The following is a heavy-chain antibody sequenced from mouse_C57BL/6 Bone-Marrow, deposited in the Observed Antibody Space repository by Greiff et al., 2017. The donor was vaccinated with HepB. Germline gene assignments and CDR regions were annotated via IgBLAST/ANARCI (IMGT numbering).Heavy chain of an antibody. Sequence: DVKLVESGGGLVKPGGSLKLSCAASGFTFSDYGMHWVRQAPEKGLEWVAYISSGSSTIYYADTVKGRFTISRDNAKNTLFLQMTSLRSEDTAMYYCARQLTGDYYAMDYWGQGTSVTVSS. CDR3: ARQLTGDYYAMDY. CDR1: GFTFSDYG. CDR2: ISSGSSTI. V-gene: IGHV5-17*01. D-gene: IGHD4-1*01. J-gene: IGHJ4*01.